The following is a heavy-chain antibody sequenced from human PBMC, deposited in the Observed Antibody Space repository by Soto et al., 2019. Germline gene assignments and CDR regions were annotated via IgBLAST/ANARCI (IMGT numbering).Heavy chain of an antibody. J-gene: IGHJ6*02. CDR1: GFTSSSYA. V-gene: IGHV3-23*01. Sequence: VSLRHSCAASGFTSSSYAMSWVRPAPGRGLEGVSAISGSGGSTYYADSVKGRFTIFRDNAKNTLSLHMNSLRDANTARYYCATVVTESWYYYYGIGVWGQGTTVTVSS. D-gene: IGHD2-21*02. CDR3: ATVVTESWYYYYGIGV. CDR2: ISGSGGST.